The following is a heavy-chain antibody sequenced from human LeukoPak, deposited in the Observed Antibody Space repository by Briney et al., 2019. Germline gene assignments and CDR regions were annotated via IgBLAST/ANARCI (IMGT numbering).Heavy chain of an antibody. V-gene: IGHV1-8*01. J-gene: IGHJ5*02. D-gene: IGHD3-3*01. CDR2: MNPNSGNT. Sequence: ASVTVSFKASGYTFTSYDINWVRQATGQGLEWMGWMNPNSGNTGYAQKFQGRVTMTRNTSISTAYMELSSLRSEDTAVYYCARGATTVFTIFGVVTQHNWFDPWGQGTLVTVSS. CDR1: GYTFTSYD. CDR3: ARGATTVFTIFGVVTQHNWFDP.